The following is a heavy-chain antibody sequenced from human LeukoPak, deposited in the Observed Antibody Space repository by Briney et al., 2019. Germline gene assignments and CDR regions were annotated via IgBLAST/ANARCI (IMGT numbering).Heavy chain of an antibody. CDR3: ARTTSFTASGYDY. CDR2: MNPNNGDS. D-gene: IGHD6-25*01. V-gene: IGHV1-8*01. Sequence: ASVTVSCKASGYTFTIYDINWVRQATAQGLEWMGWMNPNNGDSGYAQKFQGRVTITRDTSISTSYMELRSLRSDDTAVYFCARTTSFTASGYDYWGQGTLVTVSS. CDR1: GYTFTIYD. J-gene: IGHJ4*02.